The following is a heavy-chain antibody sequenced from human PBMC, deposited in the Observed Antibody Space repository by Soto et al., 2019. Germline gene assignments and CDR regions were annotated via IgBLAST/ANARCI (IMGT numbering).Heavy chain of an antibody. CDR1: GFTFSHYG. Sequence: QVQLVESGGGVVQPGRSLRLSCAAYGFTFSHYGMHWVRQAPGKGLEWVAIIWYDGSNKYYADSVKGRFTISRDNSKNTLYLQMDSLRAEDTAVDYCARDNQLSGMIGALCHDYWGQGPRVTFSS. V-gene: IGHV3-33*01. CDR3: ARDNQLSGMIGALCHDY. D-gene: IGHD3-22*01. J-gene: IGHJ4*02. CDR2: IWYDGSNK.